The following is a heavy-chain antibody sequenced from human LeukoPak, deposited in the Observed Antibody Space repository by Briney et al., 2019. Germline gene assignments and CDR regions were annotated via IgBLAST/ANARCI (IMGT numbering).Heavy chain of an antibody. CDR2: ICSSGGTT. CDR1: GFTFSSYA. J-gene: IGHJ5*02. D-gene: IGHD2-2*01. V-gene: IGHV3-23*01. Sequence: GGSLRLSCAASGFTFSSYAMSWVRQAPGKGLEWVSAICSSGGTTYSADSVEGRFTISRDNSKNTLYLQMNSLRAEDTAVYYCYCSSSSCYRSWFDPWGQGTLVTVSS. CDR3: YCSSSSCYRSWFDP.